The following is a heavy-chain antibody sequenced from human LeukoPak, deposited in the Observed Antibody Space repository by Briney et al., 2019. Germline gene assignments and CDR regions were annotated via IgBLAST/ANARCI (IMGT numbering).Heavy chain of an antibody. CDR3: ARDGNYYDSSGWDY. J-gene: IGHJ4*02. V-gene: IGHV3-30*02. CDR1: GFTFNNYG. D-gene: IGHD3-22*01. CDR2: IRYNGNNQ. Sequence: GGSLRLSCAASGFTFNNYGMHWVRQAPGKGLEWVAFIRYNGNNQYYADSVKGRFTISRDNSKNTLYLQMNSLRAEDTAVYYCARDGNYYDSSGWDYWGQGTLVTVSS.